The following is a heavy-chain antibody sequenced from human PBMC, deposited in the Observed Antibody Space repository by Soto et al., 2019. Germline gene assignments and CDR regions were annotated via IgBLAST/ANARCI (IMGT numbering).Heavy chain of an antibody. CDR3: ARSLAGSWTYYYYGMVV. CDR2: VYYSGST. Sequence: PSETLSLTCTVSGGSISSGGYYWSWIRQHPGKGLEWIGYVYYSGSTYYNPSLKSRVTISVDTSKNQFSLKLSSVTAADTAVYYCARSLAGSWTYYYYGMVVWGQGTTVTVAS. J-gene: IGHJ6*02. D-gene: IGHD3-10*01. V-gene: IGHV4-31*03. CDR1: GGSISSGGYY.